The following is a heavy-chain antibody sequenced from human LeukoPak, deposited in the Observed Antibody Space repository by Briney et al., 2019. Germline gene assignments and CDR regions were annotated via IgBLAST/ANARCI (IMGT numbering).Heavy chain of an antibody. D-gene: IGHD6-19*01. CDR2: ISGSGVNT. J-gene: IGHJ4*02. CDR1: GFTFSTYA. V-gene: IGHV3-23*01. Sequence: GGSLRLSCAASGFTFSTYAMSWVRQAPGKGLEWVSTISGSGVNTYYADSVKGRFTISRDNSKNTLYLQMNSLRAEDTAVYYCARNIAVAGTGLKAFGYWGQGTLVTVSS. CDR3: ARNIAVAGTGLKAFGY.